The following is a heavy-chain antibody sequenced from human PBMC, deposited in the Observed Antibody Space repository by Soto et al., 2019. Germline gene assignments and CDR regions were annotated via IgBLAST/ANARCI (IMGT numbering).Heavy chain of an antibody. D-gene: IGHD2-8*01. J-gene: IGHJ4*02. CDR3: ARTGYCTNGVCYPSFDY. CDR1: GGTFSSYA. Sequence: QVQLVQSGAEVKKPGSSVKVSCKASGGTFSSYAISWVRQAPGQGLEWMGGIIPIFGTANYAQKFQGRVTITADESTSTAYMELSRLRSEDTAVYYCARTGYCTNGVCYPSFDYWGQGTLVTVSS. CDR2: IIPIFGTA. V-gene: IGHV1-69*01.